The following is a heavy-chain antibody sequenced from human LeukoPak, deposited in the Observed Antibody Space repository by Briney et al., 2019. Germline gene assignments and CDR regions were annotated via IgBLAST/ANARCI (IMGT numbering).Heavy chain of an antibody. CDR2: ISAYNGNT. Sequence: ASVKVSCKASGYTFTSYGISWVRRAPGQGLEWMGWISAYNGNTNYAQKLQGRVTMTTDTSTSTAYMELRSLRSDDTAVYYCARVYPDYDILTGYYRVGNWFDPWGQGTLVTVSS. J-gene: IGHJ5*02. CDR1: GYTFTSYG. D-gene: IGHD3-9*01. CDR3: ARVYPDYDILTGYYRVGNWFDP. V-gene: IGHV1-18*01.